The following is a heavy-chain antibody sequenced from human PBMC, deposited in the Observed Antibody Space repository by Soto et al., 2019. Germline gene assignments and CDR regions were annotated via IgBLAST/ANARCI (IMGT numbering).Heavy chain of an antibody. J-gene: IGHJ6*02. CDR3: ARAPTYMTTVVTPGYYYGMDV. CDR1: GFTFSSYG. V-gene: IGHV3-33*01. Sequence: QVQLVESGGGVVQPGRSLRLSCAASGFTFSSYGMHWVRQAPGKGLEWVAVIWYDGSNKYYADSVKGRFTISRDNSKNTLYLQMNSLRAEDTAVYYCARAPTYMTTVVTPGYYYGMDVWGQGTTVTVSS. D-gene: IGHD4-17*01. CDR2: IWYDGSNK.